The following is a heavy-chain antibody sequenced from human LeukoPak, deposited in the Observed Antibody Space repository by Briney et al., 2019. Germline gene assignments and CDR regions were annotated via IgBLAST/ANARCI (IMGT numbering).Heavy chain of an antibody. CDR3: AREASGLDY. Sequence: SETLSLTCAVYGGSFSGYYWSWIRQPPGKGLEWIGEINHSGSTNYNPSLKSRVTISVDTSKNQFSLKLSSVTAADTAVYYCAREASGLDYWGQGTLVTVSS. CDR1: GGSFSGYY. V-gene: IGHV4-34*01. J-gene: IGHJ4*02. CDR2: INHSGST. D-gene: IGHD1-26*01.